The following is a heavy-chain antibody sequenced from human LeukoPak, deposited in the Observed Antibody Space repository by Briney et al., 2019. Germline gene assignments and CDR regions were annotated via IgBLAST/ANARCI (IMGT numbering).Heavy chain of an antibody. CDR3: AMTTVAGTFDY. J-gene: IGHJ4*02. CDR2: IYSGGST. CDR1: GFTFSSYA. Sequence: GGSLRLSCAASGFTFSSYAMSWVRQAPGKGLEWVSVIYSGGSTYYADSVKGRFTISRDNSKNTLYLQMNSLRAEDTAVYYCAMTTVAGTFDYWGQGTLVTVSS. V-gene: IGHV3-53*01. D-gene: IGHD6-19*01.